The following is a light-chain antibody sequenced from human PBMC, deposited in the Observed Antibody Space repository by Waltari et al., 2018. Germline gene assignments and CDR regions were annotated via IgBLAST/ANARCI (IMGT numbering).Light chain of an antibody. Sequence: EIVLTQSPGTLSLSPGEGATLSCSASQSVSRSLAWYQQKPGQAPRLLIYDASTRATGIPDRFSGSGSGTDFSLTISRLEPEDFAVYYCQKYVSLPATFGQGTTVEIK. J-gene: IGKJ1*01. V-gene: IGKV3-20*01. CDR2: DAS. CDR3: QKYVSLPAT. CDR1: QSVSRS.